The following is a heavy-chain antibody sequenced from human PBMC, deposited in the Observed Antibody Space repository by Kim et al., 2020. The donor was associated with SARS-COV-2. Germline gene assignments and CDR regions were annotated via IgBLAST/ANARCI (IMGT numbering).Heavy chain of an antibody. CDR2: IYYSGST. J-gene: IGHJ4*02. CDR1: GGSISSSSYY. V-gene: IGHV4-39*01. Sequence: SETLSLTCTVSGGSISSSSYYWGWIRQPPGKGLEWIGSIYYSGSTYYNPSLKSRVTISVDTSKNQFSLKLSSVTAADTAVYYCAMYCSGGSCYFYWGQGTLVTVSP. CDR3: AMYCSGGSCYFY. D-gene: IGHD2-15*01.